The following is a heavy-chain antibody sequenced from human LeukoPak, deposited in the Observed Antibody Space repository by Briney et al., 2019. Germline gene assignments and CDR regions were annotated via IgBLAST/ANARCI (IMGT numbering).Heavy chain of an antibody. D-gene: IGHD3-22*01. CDR3: AKDITTYYYDSSVDY. CDR1: EFTFSSYG. Sequence: GGSLRLSCAASEFTFSSYGMHWVRQAPGKGLEWVAFMRYDGSNKYYADSVKGRFTISRDNSKNTLYLQMNSLRAEDTAVYYCAKDITTYYYDSSVDYWGQGTLVTVSS. V-gene: IGHV3-30*02. CDR2: MRYDGSNK. J-gene: IGHJ4*02.